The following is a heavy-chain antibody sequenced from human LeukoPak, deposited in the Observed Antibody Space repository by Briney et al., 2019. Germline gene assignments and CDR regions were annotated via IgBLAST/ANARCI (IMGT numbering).Heavy chain of an antibody. J-gene: IGHJ4*02. CDR2: IYNSGST. CDR1: GDSISGYY. CDR3: ARGVVAAAGRTFDF. V-gene: IGHV4-59*01. Sequence: SETLSLTCTVSGDSISGYYWSWIRQPPGKGLEWIGYIYNSGSTNYNPSLKSRVTMSLDTSKNQFSLKLSSVTAADTAVYYCARGVVAAAGRTFDFWGQGALVTVSS. D-gene: IGHD6-13*01.